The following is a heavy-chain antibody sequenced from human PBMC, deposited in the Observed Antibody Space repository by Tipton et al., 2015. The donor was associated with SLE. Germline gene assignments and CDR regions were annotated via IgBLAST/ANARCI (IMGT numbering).Heavy chain of an antibody. V-gene: IGHV4-34*01. CDR1: GGSFSGYF. CDR3: VRGGLPLSFDI. CDR2: INHSGST. Sequence: TLSLTCAVYGGSFSGYFWNWIRQPPGKGLEWIGEINHSGSTNYNPSLKSRVSISEDTSNNQSSLKLSSVTAADTAVYYCVRGGLPLSFDIWGEGTKVTVSS. D-gene: IGHD2-15*01. J-gene: IGHJ3*02.